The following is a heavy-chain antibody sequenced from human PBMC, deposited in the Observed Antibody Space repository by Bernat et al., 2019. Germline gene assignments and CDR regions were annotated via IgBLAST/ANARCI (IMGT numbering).Heavy chain of an antibody. CDR1: GFTVSSSY. V-gene: IGHV3-66*01. CDR3: ARMVVVPAASHFDY. J-gene: IGHJ4*02. D-gene: IGHD2-2*01. Sequence: EVQLVESGGGLVQPGGSPRVSCAASGFTVSSSYMSWVRQAPGKGLEWVSIIYSGGNTYYADSVKGRFTISRDHSKNTLYLQMNSLRAEDTAVYYCARMVVVPAASHFDYWGQGTLVTVSS. CDR2: IYSGGNT.